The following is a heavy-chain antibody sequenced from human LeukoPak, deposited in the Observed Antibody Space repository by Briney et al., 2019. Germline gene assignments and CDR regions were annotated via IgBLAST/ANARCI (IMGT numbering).Heavy chain of an antibody. CDR2: IYYSGST. CDR3: ARGSSGWGGWFDP. D-gene: IGHD6-19*01. CDR1: GGSISSYY. V-gene: IGHV4-59*01. Sequence: SETLSLTCTVSGGSISSYYWSWIRQPPGKGLEWIGYIYYSGSTNYNPSLKSRVTIPVDTSKNQFSLKLSSVTAADTAVYYCARGSSGWGGWFDPWGQGTLVTVSS. J-gene: IGHJ5*02.